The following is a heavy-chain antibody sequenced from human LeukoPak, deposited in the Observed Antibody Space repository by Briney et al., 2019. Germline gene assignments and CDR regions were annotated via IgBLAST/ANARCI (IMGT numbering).Heavy chain of an antibody. Sequence: ASVKVSCKASGYTFTNYDINWVRQATGQGLEWMGWMNPKSSNTGYAQKLQGRVTMSMDTSISTAYMELTSLRSEDTAVYYCVAMLYWGQGTLVTVSS. D-gene: IGHD3-16*01. V-gene: IGHV1-8*01. CDR3: VAMLY. CDR2: MNPKSSNT. CDR1: GYTFTNYD. J-gene: IGHJ4*02.